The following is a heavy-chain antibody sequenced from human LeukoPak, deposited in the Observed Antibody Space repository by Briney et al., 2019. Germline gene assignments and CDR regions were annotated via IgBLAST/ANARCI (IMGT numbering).Heavy chain of an antibody. CDR3: ATETGDRGYFDY. CDR2: INPNSGGT. CDR1: GYTFTGYY. Sequence: ASVKVSCKASGYTFTGYYMHWVRQAPGQGLEWMGWINPNSGGTNYAQKFQGRVTMTRDTSISTAYMELSRLRSDDTAVYYCATETGDRGYFDYWGQGTLVSVSS. V-gene: IGHV1-2*02. D-gene: IGHD7-27*01. J-gene: IGHJ4*02.